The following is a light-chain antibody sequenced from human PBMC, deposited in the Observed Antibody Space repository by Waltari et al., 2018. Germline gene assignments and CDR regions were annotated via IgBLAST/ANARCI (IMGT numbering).Light chain of an antibody. CDR3: QQYNRWPPIT. Sequence: EVVMTQSPATLSVSPGERATLSCRASQSVASNLAWYQQRRGQAPRLLIYDASTMVTSIPARFSGSGSGTDFTLTISGLQSDDSAVCFCQQYNRWPPITFGQGTRLEVK. J-gene: IGKJ5*01. V-gene: IGKV3-15*01. CDR2: DAS. CDR1: QSVASN.